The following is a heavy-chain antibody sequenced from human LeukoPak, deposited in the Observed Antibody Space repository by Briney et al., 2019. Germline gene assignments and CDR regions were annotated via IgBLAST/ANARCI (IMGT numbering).Heavy chain of an antibody. CDR3: ARGRGAYYFDY. Sequence: GGSLRLSCAASGFTFDDYAMHWVRQAPGKGLEWVSGISWNSGSIGYADSVKGRFTISRDNAKNSLYLQMNSLRAEDTAVYYCARGRGAYYFDYWGQGTLVTVSS. CDR1: GFTFDDYA. J-gene: IGHJ4*02. CDR2: ISWNSGSI. V-gene: IGHV3-9*01.